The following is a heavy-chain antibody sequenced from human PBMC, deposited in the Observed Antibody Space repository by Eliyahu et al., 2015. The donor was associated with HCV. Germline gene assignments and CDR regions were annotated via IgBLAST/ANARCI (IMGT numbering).Heavy chain of an antibody. J-gene: IGHJ4*02. Sequence: ELQLVESGGGLVQPGGSLRLSXXASGXIVSNNYIGLGRQAPGKGLEWGSVIYSGGTTYYADSVKGRFTISRDNSKNMLHLQMNSLRAEDTAVYYCAKDDSSSWKFDFWGQGTLVTVSS. CDR3: AKDDSSSWKFDF. V-gene: IGHV3-66*01. CDR2: IYSGGTT. CDR1: GXIVSNNY. D-gene: IGHD6-13*01.